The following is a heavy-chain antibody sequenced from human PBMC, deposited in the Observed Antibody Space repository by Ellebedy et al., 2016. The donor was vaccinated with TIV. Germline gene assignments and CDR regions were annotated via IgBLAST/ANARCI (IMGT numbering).Heavy chain of an antibody. CDR1: GFTFNSYA. Sequence: PGGSLRLSCAASGFTFNSYAMSWVRQAPGKGLEWVSTISHTGTRTYYANSVEGQFLISRDISKRTLYLQMNSLRAEDTAVYYCAKGRGGGSDSSAPRYYFDSWGLGTLVTVSS. CDR2: ISHTGTRT. J-gene: IGHJ4*01. D-gene: IGHD6-19*01. V-gene: IGHV3-23*01. CDR3: AKGRGGGSDSSAPRYYFDS.